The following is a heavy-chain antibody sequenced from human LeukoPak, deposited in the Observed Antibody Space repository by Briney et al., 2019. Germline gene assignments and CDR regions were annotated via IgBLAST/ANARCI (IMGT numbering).Heavy chain of an antibody. CDR3: ARESGYCSSTSCSTNWFDP. CDR2: INPNSGGT. Sequence: ASVKVSCKASGYTFTGYYMHWVRQAPGQGLEWMGWINPNSGGTNYAQKFQGRVTMTRDTSISTAYMELSRLRSDDTAVYYRARESGYCSSTSCSTNWFDPWGQGTLVTVSS. J-gene: IGHJ5*02. V-gene: IGHV1-2*02. CDR1: GYTFTGYY. D-gene: IGHD2-2*01.